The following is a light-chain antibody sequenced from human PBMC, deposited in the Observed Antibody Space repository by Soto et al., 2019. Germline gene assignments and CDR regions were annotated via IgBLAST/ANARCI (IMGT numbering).Light chain of an antibody. Sequence: ALQMTQSPSSLSASVGDRVTITCRASQGIRNDLSWYQQKPGKAPKLLIYAASSLKSGVTSRFSGSRSGTDFPLTISSLQPEDFATYYCLQDYNYPYTFGQGTKLEIK. CDR1: QGIRND. V-gene: IGKV1-6*01. J-gene: IGKJ2*01. CDR2: AAS. CDR3: LQDYNYPYT.